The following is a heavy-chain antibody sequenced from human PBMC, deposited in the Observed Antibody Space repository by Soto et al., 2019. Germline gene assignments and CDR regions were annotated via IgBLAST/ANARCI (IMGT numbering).Heavy chain of an antibody. J-gene: IGHJ4*02. CDR1: GFTFSSYA. CDR3: ARQWLPRGAY. D-gene: IGHD6-19*01. V-gene: IGHV3-23*01. CDR2: ISGGGRGT. Sequence: EVQLLESGGGLVQPGGSLTLSCAASGFTFSSYAMNWVRQAPGKGLEWVSAISGGGRGTYFADSVKGRFAISRDNFKDTLYLQMNSLRAEDTAIYYCARQWLPRGAYWGQGTLVTVSS.